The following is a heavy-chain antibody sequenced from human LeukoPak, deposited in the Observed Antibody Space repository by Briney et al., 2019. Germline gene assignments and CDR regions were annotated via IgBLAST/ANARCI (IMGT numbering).Heavy chain of an antibody. CDR2: IYYSGST. Sequence: TSETLSLTCTVSGGSISSYYWSWIRQPPGKGLEWIGYIYYSGSTNYNPSLKSRVTISVDTSKNQFSLKLSSVTAADTAVYYCASSFNGGYCSSTSCYNRFDYWGQGTLVTVSS. V-gene: IGHV4-59*08. CDR3: ASSFNGGYCSSTSCYNRFDY. CDR1: GGSISSYY. J-gene: IGHJ4*02. D-gene: IGHD2-2*02.